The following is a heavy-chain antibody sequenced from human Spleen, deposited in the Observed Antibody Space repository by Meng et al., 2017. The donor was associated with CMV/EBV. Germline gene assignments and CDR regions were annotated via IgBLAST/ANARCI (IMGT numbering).Heavy chain of an antibody. CDR1: GGHTLTDVS. J-gene: IGHJ6*02. D-gene: IGHD6-13*01. V-gene: IGHV1-24*01. CDR3: ARTFSSSWRVGYGMDV. CDR2: FDPEDGET. Sequence: ASVKVSCKVSGGHTLTDVSIHWLRQAPGKGLEWMGGFDPEDGETIYAQRFQGRLTMTEDTSTDTAYMELSSLRSEDTAVYYCARTFSSSWRVGYGMDVWGQGTTVTVSS.